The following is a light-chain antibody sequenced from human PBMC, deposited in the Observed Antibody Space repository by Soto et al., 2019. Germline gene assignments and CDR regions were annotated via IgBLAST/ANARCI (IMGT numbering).Light chain of an antibody. Sequence: QSVLTQPASVSGSPGQSITISCTGTSSDVGGYNYVSWYQQYPGKAPKLMIYDVSNRPSGVSNRFSGSKSGNTASLTISGLQAKDEADYYCSSYTSSSTLLVLFGGGTQLTVL. V-gene: IGLV2-14*01. CDR2: DVS. CDR3: SSYTSSSTLLVL. CDR1: SSDVGGYNY. J-gene: IGLJ2*01.